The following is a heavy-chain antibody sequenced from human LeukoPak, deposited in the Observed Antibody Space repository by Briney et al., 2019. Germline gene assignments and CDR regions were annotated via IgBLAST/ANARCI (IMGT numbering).Heavy chain of an antibody. Sequence: ASVKVSCKASGYTFTGYYIHWVRQAPAQGLEWMGWINPNSGGTNFAQRFQDRVTMTRDTSISTAYMELSRLTSDDTAVYYCARVLIYSGNLDYWGQGTLVTVSS. J-gene: IGHJ4*02. D-gene: IGHD1-26*01. CDR3: ARVLIYSGNLDY. CDR2: INPNSGGT. CDR1: GYTFTGYY. V-gene: IGHV1-2*02.